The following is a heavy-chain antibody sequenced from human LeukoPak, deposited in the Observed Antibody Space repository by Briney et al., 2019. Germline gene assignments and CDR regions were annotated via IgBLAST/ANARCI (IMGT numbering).Heavy chain of an antibody. CDR3: ARGYRYCSGGSCYPSWFDP. J-gene: IGHJ5*02. CDR1: GGSISSGGYY. CDR2: IYYSGST. D-gene: IGHD2-15*01. Sequence: SETLSLTCTVSGGSISSGGYYWSWLRQHPGKGLEWIGYIYYSGSTYYNPSLKSRVTISVDTSKNQFSLKLSSVTAADTAVYYCARGYRYCSGGSCYPSWFDPWGQGTLVTVSS. V-gene: IGHV4-31*03.